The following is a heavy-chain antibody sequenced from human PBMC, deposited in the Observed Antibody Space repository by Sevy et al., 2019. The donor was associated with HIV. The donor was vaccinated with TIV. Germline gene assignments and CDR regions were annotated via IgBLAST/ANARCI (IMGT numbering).Heavy chain of an antibody. CDR2: IRYDGSNK. CDR3: AKRQEASGYPYYFDY. CDR1: GFTFSSYG. Sequence: GGSLRLSCAASGFTFSSYGMHWVRQAPGKGLEWVAFIRYDGSNKYYADSVKGRFTISRDNSKNTLYLQMNSLRAEDTAVYYCAKRQEASGYPYYFDYWGQGTLVTVSS. J-gene: IGHJ4*02. V-gene: IGHV3-30*02. D-gene: IGHD3-22*01.